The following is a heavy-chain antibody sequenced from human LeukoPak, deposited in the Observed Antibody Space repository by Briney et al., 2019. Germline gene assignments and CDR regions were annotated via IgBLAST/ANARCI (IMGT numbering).Heavy chain of an antibody. Sequence: GGSLRLSCAASGFTFSSYAMHWVRQAPGKGLEWVAVISYDGSNKYYADSVKGRFTISRDNSKNTLYLQMNSLRAEDTAVYYCGRALHGHWLTWNYWGQGTLVTVSS. CDR3: GRALHGHWLTWNY. CDR2: ISYDGSNK. CDR1: GFTFSSYA. J-gene: IGHJ4*02. D-gene: IGHD3-9*01. V-gene: IGHV3-30-3*01.